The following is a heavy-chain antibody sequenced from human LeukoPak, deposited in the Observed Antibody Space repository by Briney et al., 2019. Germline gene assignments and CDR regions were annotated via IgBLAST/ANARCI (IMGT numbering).Heavy chain of an antibody. D-gene: IGHD3-22*01. Sequence: SETLSLTCTVSGYSISSGYYWGWIRQPPGKGLEWIGSIYHSGGTYYNPSLKSRVTISVDTSKNQFSLKLTSVTAADTAVYYCARGRSSDYFDSSGFYYNYWGLGTLVTVSS. CDR1: GYSISSGYY. CDR3: ARGRSSDYFDSSGFYYNY. CDR2: IYHSGGT. J-gene: IGHJ4*02. V-gene: IGHV4-38-2*02.